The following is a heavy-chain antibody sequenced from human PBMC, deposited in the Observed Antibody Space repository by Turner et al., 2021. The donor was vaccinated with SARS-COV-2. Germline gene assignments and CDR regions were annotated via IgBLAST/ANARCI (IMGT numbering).Heavy chain of an antibody. J-gene: IGHJ4*02. Sequence: EVQLVESGGGLVKPGGSLRISCAASGFQFRSYAMNWVRQVPGKGLEWVSGINDDGVSTNYADSVKGRFTVSRDNSKNTVDLQMNRLGVEDTAVYYCAKATYWDSGKHHDLDSWGQGTLV. CDR1: GFQFRSYA. CDR2: INDDGVST. V-gene: IGHV3-23*04. CDR3: AKATYWDSGKHHDLDS. D-gene: IGHD2-8*02.